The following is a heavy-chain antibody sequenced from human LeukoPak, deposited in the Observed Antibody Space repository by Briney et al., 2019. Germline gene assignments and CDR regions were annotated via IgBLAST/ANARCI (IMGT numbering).Heavy chain of an antibody. D-gene: IGHD2-2*01. Sequence: GASVKVSCKASGYTFTGYYMHWVRQAPGQGLEWMGWINPNSGGTNYAQKFQGRVTMTRDTSISTAYMELSRLRSDDTAVYYCARGRYIVVVPAALNWFDPWGQGTLVTVSS. CDR1: GYTFTGYY. V-gene: IGHV1-2*02. CDR3: ARGRYIVVVPAALNWFDP. CDR2: INPNSGGT. J-gene: IGHJ5*02.